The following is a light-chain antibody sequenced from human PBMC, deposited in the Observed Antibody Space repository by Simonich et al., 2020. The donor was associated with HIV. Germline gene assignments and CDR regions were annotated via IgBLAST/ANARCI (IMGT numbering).Light chain of an antibody. J-gene: IGKJ2*01. Sequence: DIQMTQSPSSLSASLGDRVTITCQANQRISRYLNGYQQKPGKAPKVLIYAASSLQSGVPSRFSGSTSGTDFTLTISSLQPEDFASYYCQQFNSKPYTFGLGTKLEIK. CDR2: AAS. CDR1: QRISRY. CDR3: QQFNSKPYT. V-gene: IGKV1-39*01.